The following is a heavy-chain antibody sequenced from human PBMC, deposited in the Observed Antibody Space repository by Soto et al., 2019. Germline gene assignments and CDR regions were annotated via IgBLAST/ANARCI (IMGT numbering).Heavy chain of an antibody. J-gene: IGHJ3*02. CDR1: GYSFTSYW. V-gene: IGHV5-51*01. CDR2: IHPGDSDT. D-gene: IGHD3-22*01. Sequence: ESLKISCKGSGYSFTSYWIGWVRQMPGKGLEWMGIIHPGDSDTRYSPSFQGQVTISADKSISTAYLQWSSLKASDTAMYYCARGRGNYYDSSGYLDAFDIWGQGTMVTVS. CDR3: ARGRGNYYDSSGYLDAFDI.